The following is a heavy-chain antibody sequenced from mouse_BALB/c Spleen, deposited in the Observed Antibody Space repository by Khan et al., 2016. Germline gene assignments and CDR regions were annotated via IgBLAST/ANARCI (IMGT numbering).Heavy chain of an antibody. CDR1: GFSLTNSG. CDR2: IWPGGST. D-gene: IGHD2-4*01. V-gene: IGHV2-9*02. CDR3: ARDEEDYGAWFAS. J-gene: IGHJ3*01. Sequence: QMQLEESGPGLVAPSQSLSITCTVSGFSLTNSGVHWIRQPPGKGLEWLGVIWPGGSTDYNSALMSRLSITKDNSQNQVFLKMISLQTDDTAMYYCARDEEDYGAWFASWGQGTLVIVSA.